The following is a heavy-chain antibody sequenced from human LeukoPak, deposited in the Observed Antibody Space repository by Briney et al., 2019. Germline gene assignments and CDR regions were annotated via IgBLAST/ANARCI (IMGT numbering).Heavy chain of an antibody. CDR3: AREGSGWSRFDY. Sequence: GASVKVSCKASGGTFSGYAISWVRQAPGQGLEWMGRIIPIFGTANYAQKFQGRVTITTDESTSTAYMELSSLRSEDTAVYYCAREGSGWSRFDYWGQGTLVTVSS. D-gene: IGHD6-19*01. J-gene: IGHJ4*02. CDR1: GGTFSGYA. CDR2: IIPIFGTA. V-gene: IGHV1-69*05.